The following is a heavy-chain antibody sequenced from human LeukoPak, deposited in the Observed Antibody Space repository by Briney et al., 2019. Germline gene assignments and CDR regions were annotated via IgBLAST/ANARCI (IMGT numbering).Heavy chain of an antibody. CDR3: ARHHRNSVRYFDY. J-gene: IGHJ4*02. CDR1: GGSISSYY. CDR2: IYYSGST. Sequence: PSETLSLTCTVSGGSISSYYWSWIRQPPGKGLEWIGYIYYSGSTNYNPSLKSRVTISVDTSKNQFSLKLSSVTAADTAVYYCARHHRNSVRYFDYWGQGTLVTVSS. D-gene: IGHD4-23*01. V-gene: IGHV4-59*08.